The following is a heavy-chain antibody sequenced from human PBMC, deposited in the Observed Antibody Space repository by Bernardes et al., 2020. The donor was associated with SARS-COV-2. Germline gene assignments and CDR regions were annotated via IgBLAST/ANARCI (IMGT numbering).Heavy chain of an antibody. D-gene: IGHD6-19*01. CDR1: GGSISSPTYY. Sequence: WETLSLTFTVSGGSISSPTYYWSLIRQPPGEGLQWIGSIFHSGLTYYKSSLESRLTISVDTSKNQFSLGVSSVTAADTAVYYCASLNSNGWPRQPDYWGVGTLVTVS. CDR3: ASLNSNGWPRQPDY. CDR2: IFHSGLT. J-gene: IGHJ4*02. V-gene: IGHV4-39*01.